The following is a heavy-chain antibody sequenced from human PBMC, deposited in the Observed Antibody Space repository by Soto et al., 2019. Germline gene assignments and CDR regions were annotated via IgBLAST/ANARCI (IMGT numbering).Heavy chain of an antibody. CDR1: GVTLSRHT. CDR2: IGSRTSDI. Sequence: GGSLRLYCSASGVTLSRHTMNWVRQAPGKGLEWVSFIGSRTSDIYYADSVKGRFTISRDNAKNSLYLDLTRLRAEDTAVYFCVRDYYDTSGYPNTFDMWGQGTMVTVSS. CDR3: VRDYYDTSGYPNTFDM. D-gene: IGHD3-22*01. V-gene: IGHV3-21*01. J-gene: IGHJ3*02.